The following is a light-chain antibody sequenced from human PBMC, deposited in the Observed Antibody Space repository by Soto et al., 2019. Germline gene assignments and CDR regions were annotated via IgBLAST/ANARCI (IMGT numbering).Light chain of an antibody. CDR3: SSYTSSSTLDV. V-gene: IGLV2-14*03. J-gene: IGLJ1*01. CDR2: DVS. CDR1: SSDVGGYNY. Sequence: QSALTQPASVSGSPGQSITISCTGTSSDVGGYNYVSWYQQHPGKAPKLMIYDVSNRPSGVSNRFSGSKSGNTASLTISGLQAEDEGDYHCSSYTSSSTLDVFGTGTKVTVL.